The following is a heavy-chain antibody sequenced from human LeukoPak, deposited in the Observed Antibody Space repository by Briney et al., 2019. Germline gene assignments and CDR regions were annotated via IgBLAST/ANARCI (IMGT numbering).Heavy chain of an antibody. J-gene: IGHJ5*02. CDR2: IYTSGST. D-gene: IGHD6-13*01. V-gene: IGHV4-61*02. CDR3: ARDLKYVAAGSQAGNWFDP. Sequence: SETLSLTCTVSGGSISSGSYYWSWIRQPAGKGLEWSGRIYTSGSTNYNPSLKSRVTISVDTSKNQFSLKLSSVTAADTAVYYCARDLKYVAAGSQAGNWFDPWGQGTLVTVSS. CDR1: GGSISSGSYY.